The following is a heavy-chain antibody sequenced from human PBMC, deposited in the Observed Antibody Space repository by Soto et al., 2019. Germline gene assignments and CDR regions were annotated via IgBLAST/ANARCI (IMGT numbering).Heavy chain of an antibody. D-gene: IGHD6-6*01. CDR3: ARDPIAARRDFDY. J-gene: IGHJ4*02. Sequence: GGSLRLSCAASGFTFSSYSMNWVRQAPGKGLEWVSSISSSSSYIYYADSVKGRFTISRDNAKNSLHLQMNSLRAEDTAVYYCARDPIAARRDFDYWGQGTLVTVSS. V-gene: IGHV3-21*01. CDR2: ISSSSSYI. CDR1: GFTFSSYS.